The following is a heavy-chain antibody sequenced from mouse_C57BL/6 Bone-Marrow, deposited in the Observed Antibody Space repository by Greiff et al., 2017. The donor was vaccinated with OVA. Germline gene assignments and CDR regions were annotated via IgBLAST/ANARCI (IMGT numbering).Heavy chain of an antibody. CDR1: GFTFSDAW. CDR3: TFYYGNYWYFDV. Sequence: EVQVVESGGGLVQPGGSMKLSCAASGFTFSDAWMDWVRQSPEKGLEWVAEIRNKANNHATYYAESVKGRFTISRDDSKSSVYLQMNSLRAEDTGIYYCTFYYGNYWYFDVWGTGTTVTVSS. CDR2: IRNKANNHAT. J-gene: IGHJ1*03. D-gene: IGHD2-1*01. V-gene: IGHV6-6*01.